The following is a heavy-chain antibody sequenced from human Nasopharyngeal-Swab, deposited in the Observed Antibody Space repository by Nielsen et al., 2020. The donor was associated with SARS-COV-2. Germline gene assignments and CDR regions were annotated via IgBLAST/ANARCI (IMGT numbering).Heavy chain of an antibody. V-gene: IGHV3-30-3*01. D-gene: IGHD6-6*01. CDR2: ISYDGSNK. J-gene: IGHJ4*02. CDR3: ARGDSSSSTGVDY. Sequence: WIRQPTGKGLEWVAVISYDGSNKYYADSVKGRFTISRDNSKNTLYLQMNSLRAEDTAVYYCARGDSSSSTGVDYWGQGTLVTVSS.